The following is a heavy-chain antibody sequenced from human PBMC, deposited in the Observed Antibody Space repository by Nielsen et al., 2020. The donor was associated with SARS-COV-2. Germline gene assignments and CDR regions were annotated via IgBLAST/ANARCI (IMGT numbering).Heavy chain of an antibody. Sequence: GGSLRLSCAASGFTFSSYWMSWVRQAPGKGLEWVANIKQDGSEKYYVDSVKGRFTISRDNAKNSLYLQMNSLRAEDTALYHCARLRLGDYYYYYYGMDVWGQGTTVTVSS. CDR2: IKQDGSEK. CDR3: ARLRLGDYYYYYYGMDV. CDR1: GFTFSSYW. V-gene: IGHV3-7*03. J-gene: IGHJ6*02. D-gene: IGHD4-17*01.